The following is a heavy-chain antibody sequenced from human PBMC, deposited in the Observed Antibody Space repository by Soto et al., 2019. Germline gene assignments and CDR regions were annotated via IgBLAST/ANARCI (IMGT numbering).Heavy chain of an antibody. Sequence: QVQLVESGGGVVQPGRSLRLSCAASGFTFSSYGMHWVRQAQGKGLEWVVVISYDGSNKYYADSVKGRFTISRDNSKNTLYLQMNSLRAEDTAVYYCAKKSGGVNYMDVWGKGTTVTVSS. CDR2: ISYDGSNK. V-gene: IGHV3-30*18. CDR3: AKKSGGVNYMDV. D-gene: IGHD2-15*01. J-gene: IGHJ6*03. CDR1: GFTFSSYG.